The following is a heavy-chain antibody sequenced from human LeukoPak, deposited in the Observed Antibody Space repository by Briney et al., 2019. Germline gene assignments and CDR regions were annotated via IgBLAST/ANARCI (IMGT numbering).Heavy chain of an antibody. CDR2: IYSSGST. J-gene: IGHJ5*02. Sequence: KPSETLSLTCTISGASISDYCWSWIRQSPGKGLEWIGYIYSSGSTNYNPSLNSRVTISVDTSKNQFSLRLSSVTAADTAVYYCARLGTGYDSSGYSIGWFDPWGQGTLVTVSS. CDR1: GASISDYC. CDR3: ARLGTGYDSSGYSIGWFDP. V-gene: IGHV4-4*08. D-gene: IGHD3-22*01.